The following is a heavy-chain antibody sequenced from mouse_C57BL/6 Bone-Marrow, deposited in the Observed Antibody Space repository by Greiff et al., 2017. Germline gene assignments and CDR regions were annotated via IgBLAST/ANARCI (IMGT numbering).Heavy chain of an antibody. J-gene: IGHJ3*01. Sequence: QVQLKESGAELARPGASVKLSCKASGYTFTSYGISWVKQRTGQGLEWIGEIYPRSGNTYYNEKFKGKATLTADKSSSTAYMELRSLTSEDSAVYFCARDDYGWFAYWGQGTLVTVSA. CDR2: IYPRSGNT. D-gene: IGHD2-4*01. V-gene: IGHV1-81*01. CDR3: ARDDYGWFAY. CDR1: GYTFTSYG.